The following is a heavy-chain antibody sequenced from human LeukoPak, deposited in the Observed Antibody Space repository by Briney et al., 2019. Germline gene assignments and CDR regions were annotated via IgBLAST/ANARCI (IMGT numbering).Heavy chain of an antibody. J-gene: IGHJ4*02. CDR3: ARMAYSSGWYSSYFDY. Sequence: GSLRLSCAASGFTFDDYAMHWVRQAPGKGLEWVSLISGDGGSTYYADSVKGRFTISRDNSKNSLYLQMNSLRTEDTALYYCARMAYSSGWYSSYFDYWGQGTLVTVSS. CDR2: ISGDGGST. D-gene: IGHD6-19*01. CDR1: GFTFDDYA. V-gene: IGHV3-43*02.